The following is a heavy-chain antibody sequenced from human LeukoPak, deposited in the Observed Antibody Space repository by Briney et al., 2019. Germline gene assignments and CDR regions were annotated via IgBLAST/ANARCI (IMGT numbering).Heavy chain of an antibody. CDR3: ASGMDDYYYYYGMDV. V-gene: IGHV1-69*04. D-gene: IGHD1-26*01. CDR1: GGTFSSYA. J-gene: IGHJ6*02. Sequence: ASVKVSCKASGGTFSSYAISWVRQAPGQGLEWMGRIIPILGIANYAQKFQGRVTITADKSTSTAYMELSSLRSEDTAVYYCASGMDDYYYYYGMDVWGQGTTVTASS. CDR2: IIPILGIA.